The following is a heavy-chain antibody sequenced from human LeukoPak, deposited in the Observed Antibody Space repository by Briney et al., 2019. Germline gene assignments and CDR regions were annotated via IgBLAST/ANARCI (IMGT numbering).Heavy chain of an antibody. J-gene: IGHJ4*02. D-gene: IGHD3-22*01. CDR3: AKDLHYYDSSGYNFDY. CDR1: GGSISSYY. Sequence: SETLSLTCTVSGGSISSYYWSWIRQPPGKGLEWIGYIYYSGSTNYNPSLKSRVTISVDTSKNQFSLKLSSVTAEDTAVYYRAKDLHYYDSSGYNFDYWGQGTLVTVSS. V-gene: IGHV4-59*01. CDR2: IYYSGST.